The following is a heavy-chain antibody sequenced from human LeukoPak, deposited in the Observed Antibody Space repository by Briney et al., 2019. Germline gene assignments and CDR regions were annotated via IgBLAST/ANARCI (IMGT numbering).Heavy chain of an antibody. CDR3: ARGPLYYDFWSGYYTHYMDV. V-gene: IGHV4-34*01. CDR1: GGSFSGYY. Sequence: PSETLSLTCAVYGGSFSGYYWSWIRQPPGKGLEWIGEINHSGSTNYNPSLKSRVTISVDTSKNQFSLKLSSVTAAATAVYYCARGPLYYDFWSGYYTHYMDVWGKGTTVTVSS. J-gene: IGHJ6*03. CDR2: INHSGST. D-gene: IGHD3-3*01.